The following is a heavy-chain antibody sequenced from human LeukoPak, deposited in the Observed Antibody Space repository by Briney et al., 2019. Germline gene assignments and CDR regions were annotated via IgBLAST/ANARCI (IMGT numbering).Heavy chain of an antibody. Sequence: PGGSLRLPCAASGFDFSDHGMHWVRQAPGKGLEWVAVISRHGSTKIYAASVKGRFTISRDNSKNTMYLQMDSLRPEDTAVYFCAKEYSSGWSYWYFDLWGRGTLVTVSS. CDR1: GFDFSDHG. J-gene: IGHJ2*01. CDR2: ISRHGSTK. CDR3: AKEYSSGWSYWYFDL. D-gene: IGHD6-19*01. V-gene: IGHV3-30*18.